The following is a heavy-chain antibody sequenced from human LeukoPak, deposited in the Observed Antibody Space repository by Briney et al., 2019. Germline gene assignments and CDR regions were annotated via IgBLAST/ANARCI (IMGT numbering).Heavy chain of an antibody. CDR1: GYTLTGYY. CDR2: ITPHNGGT. J-gene: IGHJ5*02. D-gene: IGHD1-14*01. Sequence: ASVKVSCKASGYTLTGYYIHWVRQAPGQGLEWMGWITPHNGGTNYAQKFQGGVTMTRDTSISTAYMELSRLRSDDTAVYYCARTKNLYPGWFDPWGQGTLVTVSS. V-gene: IGHV1-2*02. CDR3: ARTKNLYPGWFDP.